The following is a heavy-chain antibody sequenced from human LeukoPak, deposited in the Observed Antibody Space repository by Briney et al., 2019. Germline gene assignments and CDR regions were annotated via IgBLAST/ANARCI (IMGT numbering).Heavy chain of an antibody. CDR2: IYYSGNT. D-gene: IGHD2-15*01. CDR3: ARGARTYCSGGTCYSHNWFDP. Sequence: PSETLSLTCSVSGDSISTYYWNWIRQPPGRGLEWIGKIYYSGNTKYNSSLKSRVTISIDTSKNGFSPNLTSVTAADTAVYYCARGARTYCSGGTCYSHNWFDPWGQGTLVTVSS. V-gene: IGHV4-59*12. CDR1: GDSISTYY. J-gene: IGHJ5*02.